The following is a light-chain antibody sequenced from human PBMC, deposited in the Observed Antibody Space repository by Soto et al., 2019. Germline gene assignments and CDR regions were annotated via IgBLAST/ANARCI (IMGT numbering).Light chain of an antibody. J-gene: IGKJ3*01. V-gene: IGKV3-20*01. CDR3: QQYGSSPLFN. Sequence: EIVLTQSPGTLSLSPGERATLSCRASQSVSSSYLAWYQQKPGQAPRLLIYGASSRATGIPDRFSGSGSGTDFTLTISRLEPEDFAVNYCQQYGSSPLFNFGPGTKVDIK. CDR1: QSVSSSY. CDR2: GAS.